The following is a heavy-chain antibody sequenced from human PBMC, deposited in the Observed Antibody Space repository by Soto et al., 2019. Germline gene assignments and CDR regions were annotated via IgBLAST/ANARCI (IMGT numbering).Heavy chain of an antibody. CDR3: ARHHSEQLVRWYFDL. V-gene: IGHV4-59*08. D-gene: IGHD6-6*01. Sequence: SETLSLTCTVSGGSISSYYWSWIRQPPGKGLEWIGYIYYSGSTNYNPSLKSRVTISVDTSKNQFSLKLNSVTAADTAVYYCARHHSEQLVRWYFDLWGRGTLVTVSS. CDR2: IYYSGST. J-gene: IGHJ2*01. CDR1: GGSISSYY.